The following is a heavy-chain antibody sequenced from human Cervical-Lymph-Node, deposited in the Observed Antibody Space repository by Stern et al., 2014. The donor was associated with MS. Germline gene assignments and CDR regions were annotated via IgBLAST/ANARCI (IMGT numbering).Heavy chain of an antibody. V-gene: IGHV5-51*01. CDR1: GYSFTTYW. Sequence: VQLVQSGAQVKKPGESLKISCKGSGYSFTTYWIGWVRQMPGKGLEWMGIIYPGDSDTSYRPSFEGQVTISADKSISTAYLQWSSLEASDTAMYYCATPSFDGDYVGLAHWGQGTLVTVSS. J-gene: IGHJ4*02. CDR2: IYPGDSDT. D-gene: IGHD4-17*01. CDR3: ATPSFDGDYVGLAH.